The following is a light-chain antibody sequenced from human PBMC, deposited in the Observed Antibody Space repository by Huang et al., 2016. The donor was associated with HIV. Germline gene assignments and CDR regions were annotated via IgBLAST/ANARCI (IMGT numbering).Light chain of an antibody. Sequence: DIQMTQSPSTLSAFVGDRVTISCRTSHRSSSWLACYQQKPGKAPNLLISKASNLESGVPARFSGNGSVTVFTLAISGLQPDGLATYYCGQQWTFGQGTKVEI. CDR2: KAS. CDR3: GQQWT. CDR1: HRSSSW. J-gene: IGKJ1*01. V-gene: IGKV1-5*03.